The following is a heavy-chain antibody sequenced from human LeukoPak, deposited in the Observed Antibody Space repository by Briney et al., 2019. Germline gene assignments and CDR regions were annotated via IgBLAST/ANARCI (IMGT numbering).Heavy chain of an antibody. V-gene: IGHV4-34*01. D-gene: IGHD6-13*01. CDR1: GGSFSGYY. CDR2: INHNGST. J-gene: IGHJ4*02. Sequence: SETLSLTCAVYGGSFSGYYWSWIRQPPGKGLEWMGEINHNGSTNYNPSPKSRVTISVDTSKNQFSLKLSSVTAADTAVYYCARGPDSWYYYNLARKSTYFDYWGQGTLVTVSS. CDR3: ARGPDSWYYYNLARKSTYFDY.